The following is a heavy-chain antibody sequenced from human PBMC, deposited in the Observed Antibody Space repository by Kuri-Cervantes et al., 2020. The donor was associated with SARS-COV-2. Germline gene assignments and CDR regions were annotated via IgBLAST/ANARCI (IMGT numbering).Heavy chain of an antibody. J-gene: IGHJ4*02. V-gene: IGHV4-61*01. CDR3: ARDLYGAARRYFDY. CDR2: INHSGST. D-gene: IGHD6-6*01. CDR1: GVSVSGGTYY. Sequence: SETLSLTCAVSGVSVSGGTYYWSWIRQPPGKGMEWIGEINHSGSTNYNPSLKSRVTISVDTSKNQFSLKLTSVTAADTAVYYCARDLYGAARRYFDYWGQGTLVTVSS.